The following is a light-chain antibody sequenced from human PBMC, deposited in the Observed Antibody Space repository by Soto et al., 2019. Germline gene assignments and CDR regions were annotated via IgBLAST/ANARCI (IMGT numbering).Light chain of an antibody. CDR3: QQSDSYPYT. V-gene: IGKV1-39*01. CDR1: QSITNY. Sequence: DIQMTQFPSSLSVSVGGRVTITCRASQSITNYLNWYQQKPGKAPNLLVYAASSLQSGVPSRFSGNGSGTDFTLTISSLQPEDFATYYCQQSDSYPYTFGQGTKLEIK. CDR2: AAS. J-gene: IGKJ2*01.